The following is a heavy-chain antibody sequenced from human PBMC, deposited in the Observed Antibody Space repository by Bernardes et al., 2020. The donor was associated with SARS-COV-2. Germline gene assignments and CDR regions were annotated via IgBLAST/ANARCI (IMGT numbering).Heavy chain of an antibody. CDR1: GFTFSSYG. CDR2: IWYDGSNK. V-gene: IGHV3-33*01. CDR3: ARDWGVGYGDLEDY. D-gene: IGHD4-17*01. J-gene: IGHJ4*02. Sequence: GGSLRLSCAASGFTFSSYGMHWVRQAPGKGLEWVAVIWYDGSNKYYADSVKGRFTISRDNSKNTLYLQMNSLRAEDTAVYYCARDWGVGYGDLEDYWGQGTLVTVSS.